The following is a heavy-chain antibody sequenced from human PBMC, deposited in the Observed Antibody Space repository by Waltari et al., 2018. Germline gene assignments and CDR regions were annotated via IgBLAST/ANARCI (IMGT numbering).Heavy chain of an antibody. D-gene: IGHD3-3*02. CDR1: GYIFTTYY. CDR2: INTNDGGT. V-gene: IGHV1-46*03. Sequence: QVQLVQSGAEVKKPGTSVKISCKASGYIFTTYYVYWVRQAPGQGLEYMGAINTNDGGTHYAQRVQGRVTMTRDTSTSTVYMELNSLRAEDTAMYYCSRDELEYYLGMDVWGQGTTVTVSS. CDR3: SRDELEYYLGMDV. J-gene: IGHJ6*02.